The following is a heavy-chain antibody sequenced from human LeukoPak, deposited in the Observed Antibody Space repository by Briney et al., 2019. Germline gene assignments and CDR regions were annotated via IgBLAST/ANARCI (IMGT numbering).Heavy chain of an antibody. Sequence: SETLSLTCAVYGGSFSGYYWSWIRQPPGKGLEWIGYIYYSGSTNYNPSLKSRVTISVDTSKNQFSLKLSSVTAADTAVYYCARVVGAWYSSSWAEDYYYYMDVWGKGTTVTVSS. J-gene: IGHJ6*03. CDR1: GGSFSGYY. D-gene: IGHD6-13*01. CDR2: IYYSGST. CDR3: ARVVGAWYSSSWAEDYYYYMDV. V-gene: IGHV4-59*01.